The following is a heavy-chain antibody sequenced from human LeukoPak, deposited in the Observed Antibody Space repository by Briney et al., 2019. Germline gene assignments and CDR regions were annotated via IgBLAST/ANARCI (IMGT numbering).Heavy chain of an antibody. D-gene: IGHD6-19*01. CDR1: GFTFSSYA. CDR3: ARAPAVAGIGEFFDY. J-gene: IGHJ4*02. CDR2: ISYDGSNK. Sequence: GGSLRLSCAASGFTFSSYAMHWVRQAPGKGLEWVAVISYDGSNKYYADSVKGRFTISRDNSKNTLYLQMNSLRAEDTAVYYCARAPAVAGIGEFFDYWGQGTLVTVSS. V-gene: IGHV3-30-3*01.